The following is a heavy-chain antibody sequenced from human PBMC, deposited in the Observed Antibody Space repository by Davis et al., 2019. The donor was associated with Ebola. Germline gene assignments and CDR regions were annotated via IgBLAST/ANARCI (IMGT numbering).Heavy chain of an antibody. Sequence: PSETLSLTCTVSGGSISSYYWSWIRQPPGKGLEWIGYIYYSGSTNYNPSLKSRVTISVDTSKNQFSLKLSSVTAADTAVYYCARVATVPYYYYYGMDVWGQGTTVTVSS. CDR3: ARVATVPYYYYYGMDV. V-gene: IGHV4-59*12. J-gene: IGHJ6*02. CDR2: IYYSGST. D-gene: IGHD4-11*01. CDR1: GGSISSYY.